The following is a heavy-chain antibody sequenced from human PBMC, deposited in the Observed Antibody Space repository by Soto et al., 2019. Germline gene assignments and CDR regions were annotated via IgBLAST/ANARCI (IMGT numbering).Heavy chain of an antibody. D-gene: IGHD6-19*01. Sequence: GGSLRLSCAVSGFTLTTYSMNWVRQAPGKGLEWISFINKNGFTIYYADSVKGRFTISRDYAKNSLYLQMDSLRHEDTAVYYCARGAVTGTSLFDYWGLGTLVTVAS. V-gene: IGHV3-48*02. CDR1: GFTLTTYS. J-gene: IGHJ4*02. CDR3: ARGAVTGTSLFDY. CDR2: INKNGFTI.